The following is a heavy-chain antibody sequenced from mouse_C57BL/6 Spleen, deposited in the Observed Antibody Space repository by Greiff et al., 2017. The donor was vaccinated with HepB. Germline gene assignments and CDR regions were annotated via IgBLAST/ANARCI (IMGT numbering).Heavy chain of an antibody. CDR2: ILPGSGST. CDR1: GYTFTGYW. J-gene: IGHJ4*01. V-gene: IGHV1-9*01. Sequence: VKVVESGAELMKPGASVKLSCKATGYTFTGYWIEWVKQRPGHGLEWIGEILPGSGSTNYNEKFKGKATFTADTSSNTAYMQLSSLTTEDSAIYYCARGGYYGRPSLYAMDYWGQGTSVTVSS. CDR3: ARGGYYGRPSLYAMDY. D-gene: IGHD1-1*01.